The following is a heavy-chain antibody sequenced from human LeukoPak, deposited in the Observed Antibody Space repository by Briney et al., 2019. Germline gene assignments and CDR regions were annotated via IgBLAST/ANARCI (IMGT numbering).Heavy chain of an antibody. CDR1: GGSVSSGSYY. CDR3: ARDHIVRQLATGYYYYYYMDV. V-gene: IGHV4-61*01. D-gene: IGHD6-6*01. J-gene: IGHJ6*03. Sequence: SETLSLTCTVSGGSVSSGSYYWSWIRQPPGKGLEWIGYIYYSGSTNYNPSLKSRVTISVGTSKNQFSLKLSSATAADTTVYYCARDHIVRQLATGYYYYYYMDVWGKGTTVTVSS. CDR2: IYYSGST.